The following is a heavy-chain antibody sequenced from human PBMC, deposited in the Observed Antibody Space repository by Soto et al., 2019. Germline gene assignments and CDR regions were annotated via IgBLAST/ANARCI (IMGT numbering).Heavy chain of an antibody. CDR3: ARLYYDYV. CDR2: VSLDSDTI. D-gene: IGHD3-3*01. J-gene: IGHJ6*02. V-gene: IGHV3-48*02. CDR1: GYDFRTYS. Sequence: GGSLRLSCRASGYDFRTYSMNWVRQAPGQGLEWIAYVSLDSDTIQYADSVKGRFTISRDDAENSLYLQMDSLRDEDTATYYCARLYYDYVWGQGTTVTVSS.